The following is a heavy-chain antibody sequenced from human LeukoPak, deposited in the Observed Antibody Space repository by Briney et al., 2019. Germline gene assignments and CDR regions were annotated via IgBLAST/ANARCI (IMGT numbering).Heavy chain of an antibody. Sequence: TSETLSLTCTVSGGSISSYYWSWIRQPPGKGLEWIGYIYYSGSTNYNPSLKSRVTISVDTSKNQFSLKLSSVTAADTAVYYCARHDGGSYSPPMEAFDIWGQGTMVTVSS. D-gene: IGHD1-26*01. V-gene: IGHV4-59*08. J-gene: IGHJ3*02. CDR3: ARHDGGSYSPPMEAFDI. CDR1: GGSISSYY. CDR2: IYYSGST.